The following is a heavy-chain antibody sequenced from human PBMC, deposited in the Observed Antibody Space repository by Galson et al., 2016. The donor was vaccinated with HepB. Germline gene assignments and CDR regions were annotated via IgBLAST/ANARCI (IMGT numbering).Heavy chain of an antibody. D-gene: IGHD6-13*01. Sequence: SCKASGYTFSDHYMHWVRQAPGQGLEWMGWINPNSGVTKYAQKFEAWVTMTRNTSISTAYMDLSRLRSDDTAVYYCARGYYSGSWDYNYYAMDVWGQGTSVTVFS. CDR3: ARGYYSGSWDYNYYAMDV. V-gene: IGHV1-2*04. CDR2: INPNSGVT. CDR1: GYTFSDHY. J-gene: IGHJ6*02.